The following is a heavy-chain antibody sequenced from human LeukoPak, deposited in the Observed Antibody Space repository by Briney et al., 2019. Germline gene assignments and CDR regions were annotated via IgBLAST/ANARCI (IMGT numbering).Heavy chain of an antibody. Sequence: GGSLRLSCAASGFTISNYWMSWVRQAPGKGLEWVANIKEDGTGKYYVDSVKDRFTISKDNAKNSLYLQMDSLRAEDTAVYYCARSPPGWGSAFDIWGQGTMVTVSS. CDR2: IKEDGTGK. CDR1: GFTISNYW. CDR3: ARSPPGWGSAFDI. D-gene: IGHD7-27*01. V-gene: IGHV3-7*03. J-gene: IGHJ3*02.